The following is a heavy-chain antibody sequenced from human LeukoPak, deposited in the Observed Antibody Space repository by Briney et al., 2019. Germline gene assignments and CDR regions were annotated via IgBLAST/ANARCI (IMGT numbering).Heavy chain of an antibody. J-gene: IGHJ4*02. CDR2: ISSSSSYI. Sequence: PGGSLRLSCAASGFTFSSYSMNWVRQAPGKGLEWVSSISSSSSYIYYADSVKGRFTISRDNAKNSLYLQMNSLRAEDTALYYCAKAYDSSGSIQNYFDYWGQGTLVTVSS. CDR1: GFTFSSYS. D-gene: IGHD3-22*01. V-gene: IGHV3-21*04. CDR3: AKAYDSSGSIQNYFDY.